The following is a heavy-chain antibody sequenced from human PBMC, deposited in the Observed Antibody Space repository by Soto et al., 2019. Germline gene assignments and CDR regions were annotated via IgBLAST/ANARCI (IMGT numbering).Heavy chain of an antibody. CDR1: GFTVSTYA. J-gene: IGHJ4*02. CDR3: ARDWGSNWDTRDRWDC. CDR2: ISYDGSNT. Sequence: PGRSLRLSCAASGFTVSTYAMHWVRQAPGKGLQWVAVISYDGSNTYYADSVKGRFTISRDNSNNTLYLQMNSLRTEDTAVYYCARDWGSNWDTRDRWDCWGQGTLVT. V-gene: IGHV3-30-3*01. D-gene: IGHD7-27*01.